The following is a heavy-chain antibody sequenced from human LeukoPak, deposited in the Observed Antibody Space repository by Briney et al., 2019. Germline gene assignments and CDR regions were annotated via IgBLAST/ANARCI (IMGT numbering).Heavy chain of an antibody. D-gene: IGHD6-19*01. CDR3: ARGPFPNSSGWYYFDY. CDR1: GGSISSGGYY. V-gene: IGHV4-61*08. J-gene: IGHJ4*02. CDR2: IYYSGST. Sequence: PSETLSLTCTVSGGSISSGGYYWSWIRQHPGKGLEWIGYIYYSGSTNYNPSLKSRVTIPVDTSKNQFSLKLSSVTAADTAVYYCARGPFPNSSGWYYFDYWGQGTLVTVSS.